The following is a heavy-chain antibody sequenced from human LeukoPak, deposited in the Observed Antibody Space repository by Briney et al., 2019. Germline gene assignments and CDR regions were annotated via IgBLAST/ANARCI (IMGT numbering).Heavy chain of an antibody. V-gene: IGHV3-23*01. D-gene: IGHD3-22*01. CDR2: ISGSGGST. Sequence: GGSLRLSCAASGFTFSSYAMSWVRQAPGKGLEWVSAISGSGGSTYSADSVKGRFTISRDNSKNTLYLQMNSLRAEDTAVYYCAKTYYYDSSGYYRNPPLFDYWGQGTLVTVSS. CDR3: AKTYYYDSSGYYRNPPLFDY. J-gene: IGHJ4*02. CDR1: GFTFSSYA.